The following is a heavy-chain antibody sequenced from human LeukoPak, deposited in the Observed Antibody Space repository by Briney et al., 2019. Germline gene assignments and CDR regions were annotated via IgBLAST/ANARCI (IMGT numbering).Heavy chain of an antibody. CDR3: ARDQSQLGPNYYYYGMDV. CDR2: ISSSSTYI. CDR1: GFTFSSYS. V-gene: IGHV3-21*01. Sequence: GGSLRLSCAASGFTFSSYSMNWVRQAPGKGLEWVSSISSSSTYIYYADSVKGRFTISRDNAKNSLYLQMNSLRAEDTAVYYRARDQSQLGPNYYYYGMDVWGQGTTVTVSS. J-gene: IGHJ6*02. D-gene: IGHD1-1*01.